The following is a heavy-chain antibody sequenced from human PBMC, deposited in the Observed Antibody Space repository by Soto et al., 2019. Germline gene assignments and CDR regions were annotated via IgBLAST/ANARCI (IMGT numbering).Heavy chain of an antibody. Sequence: SETLSLTCVVSGGPISSGGYSWTWIRQPPGRGLEWIGYISQSGSADYNPSLKSRVTISVDTSKNQFSLRLRSVTAADTAVYYCARDRNGLWGIDFWGQGILVTVSS. V-gene: IGHV4-30-2*01. CDR1: GGPISSGGYS. CDR3: ARDRNGLWGIDF. D-gene: IGHD7-27*01. CDR2: ISQSGSA. J-gene: IGHJ4*02.